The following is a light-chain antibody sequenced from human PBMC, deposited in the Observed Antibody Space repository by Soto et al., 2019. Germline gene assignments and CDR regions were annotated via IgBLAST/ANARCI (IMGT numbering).Light chain of an antibody. CDR1: SSDVGGYNY. CDR3: SSYTSSSTYG. J-gene: IGLJ1*01. CDR2: EVS. Sequence: QSVLTQPASVSGSPGQSITISCTGTSSDVGGYNYVSWYQQHPGKAPKLMIYEVSNRPSEVCNSFCGSKSGNTASLPTSGLLAEDEAEYYCSSYTSSSTYGFGTGTKVTVL. V-gene: IGLV2-14*01.